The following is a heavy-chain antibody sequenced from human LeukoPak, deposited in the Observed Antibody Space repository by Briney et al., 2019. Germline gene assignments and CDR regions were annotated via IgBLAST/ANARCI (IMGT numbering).Heavy chain of an antibody. D-gene: IGHD1-26*01. CDR3: ARALGSPLDY. Sequence: GGSLRLSCAASGFSFSSSWMHWVRQGPGKGLVWVSRINSDGSSTIYADSVKGRFTISRDTAKNPLYLQMNSLRAEDTAVYYCARALGSPLDYWGQGTLVTVSS. V-gene: IGHV3-74*01. CDR1: GFSFSSSW. J-gene: IGHJ4*02. CDR2: INSDGSST.